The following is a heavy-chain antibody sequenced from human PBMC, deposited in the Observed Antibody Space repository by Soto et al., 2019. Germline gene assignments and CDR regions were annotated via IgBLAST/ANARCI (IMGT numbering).Heavy chain of an antibody. V-gene: IGHV3-23*01. Sequence: LRLSCAASGFTFSTYAMSWVRQAPGKGLEWVSAISGSGGSTYYADSVKGRFTISRDNSKNSLYLQMNSLRAEDTAVYYCAKPYSGSYSWYIDLWGRGTLVTVSS. CDR3: AKPYSGSYSWYIDL. D-gene: IGHD1-26*01. CDR2: ISGSGGST. J-gene: IGHJ2*01. CDR1: GFTFSTYA.